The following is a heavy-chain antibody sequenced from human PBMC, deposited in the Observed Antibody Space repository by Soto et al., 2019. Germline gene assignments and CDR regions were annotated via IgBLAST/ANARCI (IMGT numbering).Heavy chain of an antibody. CDR3: VKDLYGTTSGNFDY. V-gene: IGHV3-23*01. J-gene: IGHJ4*02. Sequence: PGGSLRLSCAASGFTFSSYAMSWVRQAPGKGLEWVSAISGSGGSTYYADSVKGRFTISRDNSKNTLYLQMNSLRAEDTAVYYCVKDLYGTTSGNFDYWGQGTLVTVSS. CDR2: ISGSGGST. CDR1: GFTFSSYA. D-gene: IGHD1-1*01.